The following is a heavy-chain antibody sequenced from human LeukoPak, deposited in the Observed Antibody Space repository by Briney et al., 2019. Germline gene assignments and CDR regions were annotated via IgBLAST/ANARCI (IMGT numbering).Heavy chain of an antibody. CDR3: AKGNPLVDY. CDR1: GFTFTSYY. CDR2: ISGDGSNT. V-gene: IGHV3-74*01. D-gene: IGHD1-14*01. J-gene: IGHJ4*02. Sequence: GGSLRLSCAASGFTFTSYYMHWVRQAPGKGLVWVSRISGDGSNTIYADSVKGRFSTSRDNAKNTLYLQMNSLRAEDTAVYYCAKGNPLVDYWGQGTLVTVSS.